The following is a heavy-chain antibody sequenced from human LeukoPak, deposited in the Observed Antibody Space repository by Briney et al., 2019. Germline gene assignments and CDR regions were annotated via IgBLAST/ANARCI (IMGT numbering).Heavy chain of an antibody. CDR3: AREYSSSWYAFDL. J-gene: IGHJ2*01. V-gene: IGHV4-59*12. Sequence: PSETLSLTCTVSGGSLSSYYWSWIRQPPGKGLEWIGYIYYSGNADSNPSLKSRVTMSVDTSRNQFSLKLTSVTAADTAVYYCAREYSSSWYAFDLWGRGTLVTVSS. D-gene: IGHD6-13*01. CDR1: GGSLSSYY. CDR2: IYYSGNA.